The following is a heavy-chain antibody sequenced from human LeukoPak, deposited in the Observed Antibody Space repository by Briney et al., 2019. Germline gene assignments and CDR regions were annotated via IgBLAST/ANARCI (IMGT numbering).Heavy chain of an antibody. Sequence: EASVKVSCKASGYTFTSYGISWVRQAPGQGLEWMGWISAYNGNTNYAQKLQGRVTMTTDTSTSTAYVELRSLRSDDTAVYYCARVAMVRGVYYYGMDVWGQGTTVTVSS. CDR1: GYTFTSYG. V-gene: IGHV1-18*01. CDR2: ISAYNGNT. CDR3: ARVAMVRGVYYYGMDV. J-gene: IGHJ6*02. D-gene: IGHD3-10*01.